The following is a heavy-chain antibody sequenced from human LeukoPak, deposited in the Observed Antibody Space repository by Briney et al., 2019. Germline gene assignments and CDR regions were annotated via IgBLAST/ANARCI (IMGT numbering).Heavy chain of an antibody. D-gene: IGHD4-17*01. CDR3: TRLGYGDYLIDY. CDR1: GFTVSSNY. CDR2: IYSGGST. J-gene: IGHJ4*02. Sequence: GGSLRLSCAASGFTVSSNYMSWVRQAPGKGLEWVSVIYSGGSTYYADSVKGRFTISRDNSKNTLYLQMNSLKTEDTAVYYCTRLGYGDYLIDYWGQGTLVTVSS. V-gene: IGHV3-66*04.